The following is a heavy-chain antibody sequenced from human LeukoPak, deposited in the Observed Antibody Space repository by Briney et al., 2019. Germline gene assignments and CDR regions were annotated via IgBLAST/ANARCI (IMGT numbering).Heavy chain of an antibody. CDR2: INPNSGGT. D-gene: IGHD5-24*01. J-gene: IGHJ4*02. CDR1: GYTFTGYY. CDR3: ARDGTGVYNLVQY. Sequence: ASVKVSCKASGYTFTGYYMHWVRQAPGQGLEWMGWINPNSGGTNYAQKFQGRVTMTRDTSISAVYMALSRLRSDDTAVYYCARDGTGVYNLVQYWGQGTLVTVSS. V-gene: IGHV1-2*02.